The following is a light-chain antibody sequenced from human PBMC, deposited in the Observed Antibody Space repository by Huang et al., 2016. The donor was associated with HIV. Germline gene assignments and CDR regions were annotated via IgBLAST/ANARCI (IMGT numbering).Light chain of an antibody. J-gene: IGKJ2*01. CDR1: QRLLYSSNNKNY. CDR3: QQYYNTPLT. V-gene: IGKV4-1*01. Sequence: DIVMTQSPDSLAVSLGERATINCKSSQRLLYSSNNKNYLAWYQQKPGQPPKRLIYGASTRECGVPERFTGSGSGTVFTLTISSLQAEDVAVYYCQQYYNTPLTFGQGTKLEIK. CDR2: GAS.